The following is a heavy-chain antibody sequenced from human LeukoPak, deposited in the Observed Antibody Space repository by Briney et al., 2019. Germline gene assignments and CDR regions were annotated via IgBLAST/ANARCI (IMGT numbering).Heavy chain of an antibody. Sequence: PSETLSLTCAVSGGSISSYYWSWIRQPPGKGLEWIGYIYYSGGTNYNPSLKSRVTISVDTSKNQFSLKLSSVTAADTAVYYCARHKGLPPNYFDYWGQGTLVTVSS. D-gene: IGHD5-12*01. V-gene: IGHV4-59*08. CDR2: IYYSGGT. CDR1: GGSISSYY. CDR3: ARHKGLPPNYFDY. J-gene: IGHJ4*02.